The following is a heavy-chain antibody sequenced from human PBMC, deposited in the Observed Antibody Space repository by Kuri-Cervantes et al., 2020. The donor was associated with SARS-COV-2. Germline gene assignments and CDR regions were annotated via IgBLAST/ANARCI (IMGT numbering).Heavy chain of an antibody. D-gene: IGHD3-9*01. CDR2: ISTSVST. V-gene: IGHV4-34*01. CDR3: ARFDWGRVT. J-gene: IGHJ4*02. CDR1: GGSFSDYY. Sequence: SQTLSLTSAVYGGSFSDYYWSWVRQPPGKRLEWVGQISTSVSTSYNSSLESRVTISADTSKSQLSLKLRSVTAADTAVYYCARFDWGRVTWGQGTLVTVSS.